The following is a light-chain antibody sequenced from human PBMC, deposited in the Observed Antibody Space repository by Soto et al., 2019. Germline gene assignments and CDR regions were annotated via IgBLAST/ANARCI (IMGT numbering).Light chain of an antibody. V-gene: IGLV1-44*01. J-gene: IGLJ2*01. CDR1: SSNIGSNI. CDR3: AAWDDSLNGVV. CDR2: SKN. Sequence: QSVLTQPASASGTTGKRVTISCSGSSSNIGSNIVNWYQQLPGTAPKLLIYSKNRRPSGVPDRFSGSKSGTSASLAISGLQSEDEADYYCAAWDDSLNGVVFGGGTKLTV.